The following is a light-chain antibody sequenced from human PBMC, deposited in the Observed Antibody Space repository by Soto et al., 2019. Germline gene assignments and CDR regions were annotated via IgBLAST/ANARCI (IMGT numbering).Light chain of an antibody. CDR2: GAS. CDR3: QKYDHAPLT. Sequence: DIQMTQSPSSLSASVGDRVTITCRASQSISSYLTWYQYKPGKAPKVLIYGASSLQSGVPSRFSGSGSGTDFTLTISSLQPGDVATYYCQKYDHAPLTFGGGTKVDI. CDR1: QSISSY. V-gene: IGKV1-39*01. J-gene: IGKJ4*01.